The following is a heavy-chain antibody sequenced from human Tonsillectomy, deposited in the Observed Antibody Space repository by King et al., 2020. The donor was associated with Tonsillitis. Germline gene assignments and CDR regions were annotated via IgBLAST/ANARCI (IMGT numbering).Heavy chain of an antibody. Sequence: VQLVESGGGVVQPGRSLRLSCAASGFTFSSYAMHWVRQAPGKGREWVALISYDGSNKYYADSVKGRFTISRDNSKNTLSLQMDSLRAEDTAVYYCARAYTALATGHFDHWGQGTLVTVSS. V-gene: IGHV3-30-3*01. J-gene: IGHJ4*02. CDR2: ISYDGSNK. CDR3: ARAYTALATGHFDH. D-gene: IGHD3-16*01. CDR1: GFTFSSYA.